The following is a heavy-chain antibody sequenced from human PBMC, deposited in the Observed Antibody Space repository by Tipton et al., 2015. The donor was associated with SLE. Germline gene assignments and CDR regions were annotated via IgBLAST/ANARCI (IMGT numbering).Heavy chain of an antibody. CDR3: ARVLSGSYSY. CDR1: GGSIGSGSYY. CDR2: IYTSGST. V-gene: IGHV4-61*09. D-gene: IGHD1-26*01. Sequence: TLSLTCTVSGGSIGSGSYYWSWIRQPAGKGLEWIGYIYTSGSTNYNPSLKSRVTILVDTSKNQFSLKLSSVTAADTAVYYCARVLSGSYSYWGQGTLVTVSS. J-gene: IGHJ4*02.